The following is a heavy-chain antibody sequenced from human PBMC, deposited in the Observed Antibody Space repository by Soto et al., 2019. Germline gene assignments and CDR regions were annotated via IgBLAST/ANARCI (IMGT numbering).Heavy chain of an antibody. J-gene: IGHJ6*02. CDR2: ISGSGGST. CDR1: GFTFSSYA. Sequence: PGGSLRLSCAASGFTFSSYAMSWVRQAPGKGLEWVSAISGSGGSTYYADSVKGRFTISRDNSKNTLYLQMNSLRAEDTAVYYCAKSLRFLEWSLHYYYGMDVWGQGTTVTVSS. D-gene: IGHD3-3*01. V-gene: IGHV3-23*01. CDR3: AKSLRFLEWSLHYYYGMDV.